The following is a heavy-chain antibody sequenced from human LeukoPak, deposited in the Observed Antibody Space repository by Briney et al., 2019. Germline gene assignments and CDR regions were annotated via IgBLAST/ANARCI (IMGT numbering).Heavy chain of an antibody. J-gene: IGHJ4*02. Sequence: GGSLRLSCAASGFTFSSYSMNWVRQAPGKGLEWVSSISSSSSYTYYADSVKGRFTISRDNAKNLLYLQMNSLRAEDTAVYYCARAYCSGGSCYPFDYWGQGTLVTVSS. D-gene: IGHD2-15*01. CDR1: GFTFSSYS. CDR2: ISSSSSYT. CDR3: ARAYCSGGSCYPFDY. V-gene: IGHV3-21*01.